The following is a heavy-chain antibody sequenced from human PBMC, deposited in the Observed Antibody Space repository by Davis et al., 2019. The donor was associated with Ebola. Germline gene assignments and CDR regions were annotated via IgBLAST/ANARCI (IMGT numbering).Heavy chain of an antibody. CDR2: ISYDGSNK. CDR3: ARVASGSYL. D-gene: IGHD1-26*01. Sequence: PGGSLRLSCAASGFTFSSYAMHWVRQAPGKGLEWVAVISYDGSNKYYADSVKGRFTISRGNSKNTLYLQMNSLRAEDTAVYYCARVASGSYLWGQGTLVTVSS. CDR1: GFTFSSYA. V-gene: IGHV3-30-3*01. J-gene: IGHJ4*02.